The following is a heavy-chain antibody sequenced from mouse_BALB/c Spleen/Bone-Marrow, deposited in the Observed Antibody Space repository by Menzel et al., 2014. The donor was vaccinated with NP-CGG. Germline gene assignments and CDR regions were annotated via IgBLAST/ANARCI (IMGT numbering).Heavy chain of an antibody. CDR1: GVSLTSYG. V-gene: IGHV2-9*02. CDR3: TRGGGNWYFDV. J-gene: IGHJ1*01. CDR2: IWAGGST. Sequence: QVQLQQSGPGLGAPSQSLFITCTVSGVSLTSYGVHWVRQPPGKGLEWLGVIWAGGSTNYNSALITRLSISKDNSKSQVFLKMNSLQTDDTAMYCCTRGGGNWYFDVWGAGTTVTVSS.